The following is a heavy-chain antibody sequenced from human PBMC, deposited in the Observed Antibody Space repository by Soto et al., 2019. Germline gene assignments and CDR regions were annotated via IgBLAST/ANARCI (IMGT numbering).Heavy chain of an antibody. CDR3: ARVLPGIAAAYDAFDV. J-gene: IGHJ3*01. CDR1: GDSVISATYY. CDR2: IYYDGGT. Sequence: SDTLSLTCTVSGDSVISATYYCSWIRQPPGKGLEWIGYIYYDGGTTYNSSLKSRVTISTDTSRSQLSLQLTSATPADTAVYYCARVLPGIAAAYDAFDVWGQGTMVTVSS. D-gene: IGHD6-13*01. V-gene: IGHV4-61*01.